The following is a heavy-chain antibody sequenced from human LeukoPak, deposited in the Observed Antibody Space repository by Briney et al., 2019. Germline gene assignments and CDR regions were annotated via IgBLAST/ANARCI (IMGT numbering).Heavy chain of an antibody. V-gene: IGHV3-49*04. D-gene: IGHD5-12*01. CDR2: IRSKAYGGTT. Sequence: GGSLRLSCTASGFTFGDYAMSWVRQAPGKGLEWVGFIRSKAYGGTTEYAASVKGRFTISRDDSKSIAYLQMYSLKTEDTAVYYCTRERDIVANTFDYWGQGTLVTVSS. CDR3: TRERDIVANTFDY. J-gene: IGHJ4*02. CDR1: GFTFGDYA.